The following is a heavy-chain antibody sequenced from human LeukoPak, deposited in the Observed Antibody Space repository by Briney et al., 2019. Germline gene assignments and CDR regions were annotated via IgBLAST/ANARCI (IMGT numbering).Heavy chain of an antibody. CDR2: IVVGSGKT. V-gene: IGHV1-58*02. J-gene: IGHJ3*02. Sequence: VASVKVSCKASGFTFTSSAMQWVRQARGQRLEWIGWIVVGSGKTNYAQKFQERVTIIRDMSTSTAYMELSSLRSEDTAVYYCAAGFYGGNHRLGYDIWGQGTMVTVSS. CDR1: GFTFTSSA. CDR3: AAGFYGGNHRLGYDI. D-gene: IGHD4-23*01.